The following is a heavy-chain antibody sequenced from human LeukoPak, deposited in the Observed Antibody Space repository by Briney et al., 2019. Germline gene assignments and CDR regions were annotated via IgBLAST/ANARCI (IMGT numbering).Heavy chain of an antibody. CDR1: GYTFTGYY. J-gene: IGHJ5*02. CDR3: ARMFYYDDSGYYYP. V-gene: IGHV1-2*02. CDR2: INPNRGGT. D-gene: IGHD3-22*01. Sequence: ASVKVSCKASGYTFTGYYMHWVRRAPGQGLEWMGWINPNRGGTNYAQKFQGRVTMTRDTSITTAYMELSRLTSDDTAVYYCARMFYYDDSGYYYPWGQGTLVTVSS.